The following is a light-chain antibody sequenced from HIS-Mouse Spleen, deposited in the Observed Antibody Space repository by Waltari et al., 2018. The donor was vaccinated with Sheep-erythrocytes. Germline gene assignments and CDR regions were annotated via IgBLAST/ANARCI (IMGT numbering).Light chain of an antibody. CDR1: QSISSY. Sequence: RVTITCRASQSISSYLNWYQQKPGKAPKLLIYAASSLQSGVPSRFSCSGSGTDFTLTISSLQPEDFATYYCQQSYSTPPLTFGGGTKVEIK. V-gene: IGKV1-39*01. CDR2: AAS. J-gene: IGKJ4*01. CDR3: QQSYSTPPLT.